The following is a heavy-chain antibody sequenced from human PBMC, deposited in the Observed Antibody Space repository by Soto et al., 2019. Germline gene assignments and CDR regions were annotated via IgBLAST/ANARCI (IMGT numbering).Heavy chain of an antibody. V-gene: IGHV4-34*01. J-gene: IGHJ5*02. CDR3: ASRGGYCRSTSCYSPFDP. Sequence: QVQLQQWGAGLLKPSETLSLSCAVYSGSFSDYYWSWIRQPPGKGLEWIGEINHSGSTNYNPSLMIHTTMSVDTSNKQFSLKRTSVTAADTAVYYCASRGGYCRSTSCYSPFDPCGQGTPVTVSS. D-gene: IGHD2-2*02. CDR1: SGSFSDYY. CDR2: INHSGST.